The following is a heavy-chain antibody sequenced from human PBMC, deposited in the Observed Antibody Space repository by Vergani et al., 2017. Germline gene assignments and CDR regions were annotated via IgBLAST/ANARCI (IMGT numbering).Heavy chain of an antibody. Sequence: QVQLVQSGAEVKKPGASVKVSCKASGYTFTDYFMHWVRQAPGQGLEWMGWINPNSGGTKYEQKFQGRVTMTRDTSISTAYMELSNLISDDTAVYYCAXVGTSSNRDYFDYWGQGTLVTVSS. CDR1: GYTFTDYF. CDR3: AXVGTSSNRDYFDY. D-gene: IGHD2-2*01. J-gene: IGHJ4*02. V-gene: IGHV1-2*02. CDR2: INPNSGGT.